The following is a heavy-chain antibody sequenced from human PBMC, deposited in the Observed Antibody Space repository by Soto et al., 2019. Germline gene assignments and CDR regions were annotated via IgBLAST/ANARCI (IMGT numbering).Heavy chain of an antibody. J-gene: IGHJ5*02. Sequence: QVQLVQSGAEVKKPGASVKVSCKASGYSFTRNYMHWVRQAPGQGLDWMGVINPSGGTTTYAQRFQGRVPMTPEKSTSTVYMELSSLSSDGTAVYYCARGRSAYADYGQLRGGWFDPWGQGTLVTVSS. CDR1: GYSFTRNY. CDR2: INPSGGTT. D-gene: IGHD4-17*01. CDR3: ARGRSAYADYGQLRGGWFDP. V-gene: IGHV1-46*03.